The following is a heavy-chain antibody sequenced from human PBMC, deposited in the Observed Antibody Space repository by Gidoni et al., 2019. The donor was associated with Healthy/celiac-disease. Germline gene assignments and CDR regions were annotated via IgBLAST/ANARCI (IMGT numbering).Heavy chain of an antibody. J-gene: IGHJ4*02. CDR2: IYYSGST. Sequence: QVQLQESGPGLVKHSQTLSLTCTVSGGSISSGGYYWSWLRQHPGKGLEWIGYIYYSGSTYYNPSLKSRVTISVDTSKNQFSLKLSSVTAADTAVYYCARDRPIFGVAPFHWGQGTLVTVSS. CDR3: ARDRPIFGVAPFH. D-gene: IGHD3-3*01. V-gene: IGHV4-31*03. CDR1: GGSISSGGYY.